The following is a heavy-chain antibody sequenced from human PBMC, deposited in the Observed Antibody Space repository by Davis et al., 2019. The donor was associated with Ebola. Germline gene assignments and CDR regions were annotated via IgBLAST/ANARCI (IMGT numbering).Heavy chain of an antibody. CDR1: GYMFTSYS. CDR2: IPTNIGNP. D-gene: IGHD3-10*01. J-gene: IGHJ5*02. V-gene: IGHV7-4-1*02. CDR3: ARGVTMVRGALYNWFDP. Sequence: ASVKVSCKASGYMFTSYSIDWVRQAPGQGLEWMGWIPTNIGNPTYAQDFTGRFVFSLDTSVSTAYLQISSLKAEDTAVYYCARGVTMVRGALYNWFDPWGQGTLVTVSS.